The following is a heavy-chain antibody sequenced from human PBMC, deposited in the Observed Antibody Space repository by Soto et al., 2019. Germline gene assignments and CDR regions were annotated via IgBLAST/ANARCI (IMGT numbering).Heavy chain of an antibody. CDR2: INAGNGNT. V-gene: IGHV1-3*01. Sequence: ASVKVSCKASGYTFTSYAMHWVRQAPGQRLEWIGWINAGNGNTKYSQKFQGRVTITRDTSASTAYMELSSLRSEDTVVYYCARWYSSGWYNWFDPWGQGTLVTVSS. CDR1: GYTFTSYA. D-gene: IGHD6-19*01. J-gene: IGHJ5*02. CDR3: ARWYSSGWYNWFDP.